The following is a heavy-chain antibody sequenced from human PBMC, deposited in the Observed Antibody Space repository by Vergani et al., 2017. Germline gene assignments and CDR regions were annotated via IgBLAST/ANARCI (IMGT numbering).Heavy chain of an antibody. CDR3: ATSASGYSYGCFDY. J-gene: IGHJ4*02. CDR1: GYSISSGYY. D-gene: IGHD5-18*01. V-gene: IGHV4-38-2*01. Sequence: QVQLQESGPGLVKPSETLSLTCAVSGYSISSGYYWGWIRQPPGKGLEWIGSIYHSGSTYYNPSLKSRVTISVDTSKNQLSLKLSSVTAADTAVYYCATSASGYSYGCFDYWGQGTLVTVSS. CDR2: IYHSGST.